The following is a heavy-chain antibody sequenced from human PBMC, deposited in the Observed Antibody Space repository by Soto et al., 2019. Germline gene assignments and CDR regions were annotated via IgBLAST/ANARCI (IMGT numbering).Heavy chain of an antibody. CDR3: ARGPEVTFWSGFLYFDY. D-gene: IGHD3-3*01. Sequence: SETLSLTCSVSGGSISSYYWSWIRQPPGKGLEWIGYIYYSGSTNYNPSLKSRVTISVDTSKNQFSLKLSSVTAADTAVYYCARGPEVTFWSGFLYFDYWGQGTLVTVSS. V-gene: IGHV4-59*01. CDR2: IYYSGST. J-gene: IGHJ4*02. CDR1: GGSISSYY.